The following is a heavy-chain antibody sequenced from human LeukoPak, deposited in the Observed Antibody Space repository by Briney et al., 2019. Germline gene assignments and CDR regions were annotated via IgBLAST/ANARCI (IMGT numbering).Heavy chain of an antibody. CDR3: ARGGYILTTNWFDP. J-gene: IGHJ5*02. CDR1: GFTFDDYG. Sequence: PGGSLRLSCAASGFTFDDYGMSWVRQAPGKVLEGVSGINWNGGSTVYADSVKGRFTISRDNAKNSLYLQMNSLRAEDTAMYYCARGGYILTTNWFDPWGQGTLVTVSS. D-gene: IGHD3-9*01. CDR2: INWNGGST. V-gene: IGHV3-20*04.